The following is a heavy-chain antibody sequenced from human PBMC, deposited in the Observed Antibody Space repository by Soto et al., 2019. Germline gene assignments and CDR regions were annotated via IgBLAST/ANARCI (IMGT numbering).Heavy chain of an antibody. CDR2: ISSSSSYI. CDR1: GFTFSSYS. J-gene: IGHJ6*02. CDR3: ARDQYSSSWYRPGDYYYYGMDV. V-gene: IGHV3-21*01. D-gene: IGHD6-13*01. Sequence: LRLSCAASGFTFSSYSMNWVRQAPGKGLEWVSSISSSSSYIYYADSVKGRFTISRDNAKNSLYLQMNSLRAEDTAVYYCARDQYSSSWYRPGDYYYYGMDVWGQGTTVTVSS.